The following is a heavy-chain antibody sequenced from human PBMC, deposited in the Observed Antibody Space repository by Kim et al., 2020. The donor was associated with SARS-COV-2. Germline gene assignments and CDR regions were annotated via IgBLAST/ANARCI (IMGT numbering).Heavy chain of an antibody. CDR1: GGSISSSRYY. CDR2: IYYSGST. D-gene: IGHD6-13*01. V-gene: IGHV4-39*01. Sequence: SETLSLTCTVSGGSISSSRYYWGWLRQPPGKGLEWIGSIYYSGSTYYNPSLKSRVTISVDTSKNQFSLKLSSVTAADTALYYCARGYSSSWYKFDPWGQGTLGTVSS. J-gene: IGHJ5*02. CDR3: ARGYSSSWYKFDP.